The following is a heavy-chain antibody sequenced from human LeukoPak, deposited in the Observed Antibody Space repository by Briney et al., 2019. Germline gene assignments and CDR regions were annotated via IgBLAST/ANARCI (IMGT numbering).Heavy chain of an antibody. CDR1: GGSISSSGYY. D-gene: IGHD4-17*01. Sequence: SETLSLTCTVSGGSISSSGYYWGWIRQPPGKGLEWIGSIYYSGSTYYNPSLKSRVTISVDTSKNPFSLKLSSVTAADTAVYYCARDPAVTNYFDYWGQGTLVTVSS. V-gene: IGHV4-39*07. J-gene: IGHJ4*02. CDR2: IYYSGST. CDR3: ARDPAVTNYFDY.